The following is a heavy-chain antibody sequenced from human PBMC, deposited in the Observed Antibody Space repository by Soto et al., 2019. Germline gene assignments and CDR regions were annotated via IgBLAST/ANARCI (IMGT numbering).Heavy chain of an antibody. CDR2: ISYVGTT. CDR1: GASIGSGPYY. V-gene: IGHV4-39*02. CDR3: ANRFSGGRYSSSSDDY. Sequence: PSETLSLTCTVSGASIGSGPYYWGWIRQPPGKGLEWIGSISYVGTTHYNPSLKGRVTISVDTSKKHYSLYLTSVTAADTAVYYCANRFSGGRYSSSSDDYWGQGMLVTVSS. D-gene: IGHD6-6*01. J-gene: IGHJ4*02.